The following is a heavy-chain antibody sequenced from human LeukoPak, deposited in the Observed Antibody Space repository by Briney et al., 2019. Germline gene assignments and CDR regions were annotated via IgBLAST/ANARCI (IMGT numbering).Heavy chain of an antibody. V-gene: IGHV4-39*01. CDR2: MYYSGDT. Sequence: PSETLSLTCTVSGGSISSSSYYWGWIRQPPGKGLEWIGNMYYSGDTYYSPSLKSRVTISVDTSKSQFSLKLSSVTAADTSVYYCARLDYGGNSGFAFDIWGQGTVVTVSS. CDR1: GGSISSSSYY. J-gene: IGHJ3*02. D-gene: IGHD4-23*01. CDR3: ARLDYGGNSGFAFDI.